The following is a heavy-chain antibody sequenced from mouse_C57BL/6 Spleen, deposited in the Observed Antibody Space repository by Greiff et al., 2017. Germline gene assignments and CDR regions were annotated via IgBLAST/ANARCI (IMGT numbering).Heavy chain of an antibody. Sequence: VQLKQSGPELVKPGASVKMSCKASGYTFTDYNMHWVKQSHGKSLEWIGYINPNNGGTSYNQKFKGKATLTVNKSSSTAYMELRSLTSEDSAVYYCARDGNYSAWFAYWGQGTLVTVSA. V-gene: IGHV1-22*01. J-gene: IGHJ3*01. CDR2: INPNNGGT. CDR1: GYTFTDYN. D-gene: IGHD2-1*01. CDR3: ARDGNYSAWFAY.